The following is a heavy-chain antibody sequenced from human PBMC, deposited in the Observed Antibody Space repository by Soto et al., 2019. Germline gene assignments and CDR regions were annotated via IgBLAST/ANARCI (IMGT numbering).Heavy chain of an antibody. CDR3: ARDSALDWNLRGAFDI. CDR1: GFTFSSYG. CDR2: IWYDGSNK. V-gene: IGHV3-33*01. Sequence: QVQLVESGGGVVQPGRSLRLSCEASGFTFSSYGMHWVRQAPGKGLEWVAVIWYDGSNKYYADSVKGRFTISRDNSKNTLYLQMNSLRAEDTAVYYCARDSALDWNLRGAFDIWGQGTMVTVSS. J-gene: IGHJ3*02. D-gene: IGHD1-7*01.